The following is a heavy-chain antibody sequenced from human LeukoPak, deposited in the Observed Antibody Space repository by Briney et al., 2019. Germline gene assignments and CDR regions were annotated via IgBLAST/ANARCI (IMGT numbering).Heavy chain of an antibody. D-gene: IGHD4-17*01. J-gene: IGHJ4*02. CDR1: GYSISSGYF. CDR3: ARAAGTVTTSFDY. CDR2: IFHGGGT. Sequence: SETLSLTCAVSGYSISSGYFWGWIRQPPGEGLEWVGSIFHGGGTYYNPSLKSRVTISADTSSNQFSLNLSSVTAADTAIYYCARAAGTVTTSFDYWGQGTLVTVSS. V-gene: IGHV4-38-2*01.